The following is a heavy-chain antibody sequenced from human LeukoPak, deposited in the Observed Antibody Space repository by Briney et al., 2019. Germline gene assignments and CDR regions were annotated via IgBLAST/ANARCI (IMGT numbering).Heavy chain of an antibody. J-gene: IGHJ4*02. CDR3: ARGGSGSSSYFDY. CDR2: INSDGSST. CDR1: GFTFSSYW. D-gene: IGHD3-10*01. Sequence: TGGSLRLSCAASGFTFSSYWMQWVRQAPGKGLVWVSRINSDGSSTSYADSVKGRFTISRDNAKNTLYLQMNSLRAEDTAVYYCARGGSGSSSYFDYWGQGTLVTVSS. V-gene: IGHV3-74*01.